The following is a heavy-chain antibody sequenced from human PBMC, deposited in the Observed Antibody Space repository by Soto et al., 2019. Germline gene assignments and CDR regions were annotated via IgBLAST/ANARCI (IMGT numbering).Heavy chain of an antibody. V-gene: IGHV4-39*01. D-gene: IGHD2-2*01. J-gene: IGHJ6*02. CDR2: IYYSGST. Sequence: QLQLQESGPRLVKPSETLSLTCSVSGGSISSSSYSWGWIRQPPGKGLEWIGTIYYSGSTHYNPCREGRAARSADKPTTHFSLKLSSVTAADTAVYYGGRQPGRCGSTTCCGYYSVDVWGQGTTVTVS. CDR3: GRQPGRCGSTTCCGYYSVDV. CDR1: GGSISSSSYS.